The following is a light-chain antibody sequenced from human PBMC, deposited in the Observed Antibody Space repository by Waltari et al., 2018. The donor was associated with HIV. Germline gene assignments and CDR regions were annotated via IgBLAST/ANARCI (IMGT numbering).Light chain of an antibody. V-gene: IGLV3-21*02. CDR1: NIGSQS. J-gene: IGLJ1*01. CDR3: HVWDRSSDHHV. Sequence: SYVLTQSPSVSVAPGQTASITCGGNNIGSQSVHWYQQKAGQAPVLVVYNGSDRPSGIPERFSGSRSGNTATLTISRVEAGDEADYYCHVWDRSSDHHVFGPGTKVTVL. CDR2: NGS.